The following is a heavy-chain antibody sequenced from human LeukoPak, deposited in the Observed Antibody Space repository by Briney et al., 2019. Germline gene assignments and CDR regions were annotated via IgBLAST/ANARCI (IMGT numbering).Heavy chain of an antibody. CDR3: ARALYGSGGYYFDY. CDR1: GYTFTRHW. CDR2: IYPGDSDT. J-gene: IGHJ4*02. V-gene: IGHV5-51*01. Sequence: GESLKISCRGSGYTFTRHWVGWVRQMPGKGLEWMGIIYPGDSDTRYSPSFQGQVTISADKSISTAYLQWSSLKASDTAMYYCARALYGSGGYYFDYWGQGTLVTVSS. D-gene: IGHD3-10*01.